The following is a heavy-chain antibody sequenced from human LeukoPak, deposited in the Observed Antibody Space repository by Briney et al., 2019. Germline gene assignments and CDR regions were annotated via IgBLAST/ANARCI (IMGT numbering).Heavy chain of an antibody. CDR2: ISGDSNTI. J-gene: IGHJ4*02. D-gene: IGHD5-18*01. CDR1: GFIFRTYS. CDR3: ARELVTPNFDY. V-gene: IGHV3-48*02. Sequence: GGSLRLSCAASGFIFRTYSMNWVRQAPGKALEWVSYISGDSNTISYADSVNGRFSVSRDNAKNSMFLQMHSLRDEDTAVYFCARELVTPNFDYWGQGTLVTVSS.